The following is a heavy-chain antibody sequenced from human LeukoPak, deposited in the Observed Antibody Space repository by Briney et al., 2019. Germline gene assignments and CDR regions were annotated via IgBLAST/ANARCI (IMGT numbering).Heavy chain of an antibody. D-gene: IGHD1-26*01. V-gene: IGHV3-13*04. Sequence: GGSLRLSCAASGFTFSSYDMHWVRQVTGKGLEWVSAIDIAGNTYYPGSVKGRFTISRENAKYSLYLQMNSLRAGDTAVYYCARVSRSYSAFDIWGQGTMATVSS. J-gene: IGHJ3*02. CDR2: IDIAGNT. CDR1: GFTFSSYD. CDR3: ARVSRSYSAFDI.